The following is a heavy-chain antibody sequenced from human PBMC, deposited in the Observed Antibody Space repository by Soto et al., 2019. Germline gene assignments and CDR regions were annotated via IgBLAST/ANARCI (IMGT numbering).Heavy chain of an antibody. CDR1: GGSISSGGYY. CDR3: ARGSSIAGLYYGMDV. J-gene: IGHJ6*02. D-gene: IGHD6-6*01. Sequence: QVQLQESGPGLVKPSQTLSLTCTVSGGSISSGGYYWTWIRQHPGKGLEWIGYNYYSGITYYNPSRKSRASILLDTSKNQVSLKLRSVTAAETAVYYCARGSSIAGLYYGMDVWGQGTTVTVSS. CDR2: NYYSGIT. V-gene: IGHV4-31*03.